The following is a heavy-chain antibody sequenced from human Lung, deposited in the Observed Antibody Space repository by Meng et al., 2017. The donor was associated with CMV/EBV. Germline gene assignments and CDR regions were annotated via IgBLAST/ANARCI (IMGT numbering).Heavy chain of an antibody. V-gene: IGHV1-18*01. Sequence: FTDYGISWVRQAPGQGLEWVGWISPYDGDTNYARKLQGRVTMTTDTSTTTAYMELRSRRSDDTAVYYCARDLEYCGSTTCYEDCFDPWGQGTLVTVSS. CDR3: ARDLEYCGSTTCYEDCFDP. J-gene: IGHJ5*02. CDR2: ISPYDGDT. CDR1: FTDYG. D-gene: IGHD2-2*01.